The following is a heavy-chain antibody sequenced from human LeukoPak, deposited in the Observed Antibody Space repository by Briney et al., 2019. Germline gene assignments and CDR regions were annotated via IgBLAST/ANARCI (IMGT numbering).Heavy chain of an antibody. J-gene: IGHJ4*02. CDR1: GLSISNDW. D-gene: IGHD3-10*01. Sequence: GGSLRLSCAASGLSISNDWMSWVRQAPGKGLEWVARVKSKSAGETTDYAAPVKGRFTISRDDSKNTLYLQMNSLKTEDTAVYYCTLIQGWGSGSYYRDFWGQGTLVAVSS. CDR3: TLIQGWGSGSYYRDF. CDR2: VKSKSAGETT. V-gene: IGHV3-15*01.